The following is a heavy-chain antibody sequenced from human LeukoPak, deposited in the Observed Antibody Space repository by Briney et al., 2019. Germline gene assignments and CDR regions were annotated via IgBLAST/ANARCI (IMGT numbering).Heavy chain of an antibody. J-gene: IGHJ4*02. CDR3: ASGGGWVFNN. CDR2: IKQDGSEK. CDR1: GFPFSSHW. Sequence: AGGSLRLSCAASGFPFSSHWLSWFRQSPGKGLEWVAHIKQDGSEKYYVDSVKGRFTISRDNARNSQYLQMNSLGAEDTAVYYCASGGGWVFNNWGQGTLVTVSS. D-gene: IGHD6-19*01. V-gene: IGHV3-7*01.